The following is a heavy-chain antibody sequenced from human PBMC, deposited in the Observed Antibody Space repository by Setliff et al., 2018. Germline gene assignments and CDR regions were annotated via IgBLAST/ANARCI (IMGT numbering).Heavy chain of an antibody. D-gene: IGHD2-15*01. J-gene: IGHJ5*02. CDR3: ARVHIIVVLAATKTPNGGNWFDP. V-gene: IGHV3-48*03. Sequence: PGESLKISFAASGYTSSSYAMTWVRQAPGKGLEWVSYISSSGTTTYYADSVKGRFTISRDNAENSLYLQMHSLRAEDTAVYYCARVHIIVVLAATKTPNGGNWFDPWGQGTLVTVS. CDR1: GYTSSSYA. CDR2: ISSSGTTT.